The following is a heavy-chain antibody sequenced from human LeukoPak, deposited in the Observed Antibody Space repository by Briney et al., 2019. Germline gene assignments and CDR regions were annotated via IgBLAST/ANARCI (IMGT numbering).Heavy chain of an antibody. D-gene: IGHD1-7*01. CDR3: ARDMDNWNYVPAFDY. CDR2: INPNSGGT. J-gene: IGHJ4*02. CDR1: GYTFTGYY. Sequence: ASVKVSCKASGYTFTGYYMHWVRQAPGQGLEWMGWINPNSGGTNYAQKFQGRVTMTRDTSISTAYMELSRLRSDDTAVYYCARDMDNWNYVPAFDYWGQGTLVTVSS. V-gene: IGHV1-2*02.